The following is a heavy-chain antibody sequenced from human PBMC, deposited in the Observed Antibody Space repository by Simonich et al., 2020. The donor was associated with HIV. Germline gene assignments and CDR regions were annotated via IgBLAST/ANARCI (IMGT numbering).Heavy chain of an antibody. D-gene: IGHD3-3*01. CDR1: GGSFSGYY. CDR2: INHSGTT. J-gene: IGHJ4*02. Sequence: QVQLQQWGAGLLKPSETLSLTCAVYGGSFSGYYWSLIRRPPGKGLEWIGEINHSGTTNYKSSRNSRATISVDKSKNQFSLKLSSVTAADTAIYYCARRDRELILYFDYWGQGNLVTVSS. CDR3: ARRDRELILYFDY. V-gene: IGHV4-34*01.